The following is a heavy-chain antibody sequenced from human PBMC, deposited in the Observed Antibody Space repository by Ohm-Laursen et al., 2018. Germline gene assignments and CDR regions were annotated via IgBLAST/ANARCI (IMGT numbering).Heavy chain of an antibody. CDR2: IFYTGST. CDR1: GGSISSYY. CDR3: ARAIRGVATRGFDY. Sequence: SDTLSLTCSVSGGSISSYYWSWIRQPPGKGLEWIGYIFYTGSTDYNPSLKSRVTISVDTSKNRFSLKLSSVTAADTAVYYCARAIRGVATRGFDYWGQGTLVTVSS. D-gene: IGHD5-12*01. J-gene: IGHJ4*02. V-gene: IGHV4-59*07.